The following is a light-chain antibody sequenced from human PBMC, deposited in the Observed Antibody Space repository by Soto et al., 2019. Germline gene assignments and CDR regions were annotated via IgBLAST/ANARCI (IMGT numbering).Light chain of an antibody. CDR2: DAS. CDR3: QQYENPLLT. CDR1: QDISNY. V-gene: IGKV1-33*01. Sequence: QXTXSPSSLSASVGDRVTITCQASQDISNYLNWYQQKPGKAPKLLIYDASNLETGVPSRFSGILSGTDFTFTISGLQPEDTATYYCQQYENPLLTFGGGTKVEIK. J-gene: IGKJ4*01.